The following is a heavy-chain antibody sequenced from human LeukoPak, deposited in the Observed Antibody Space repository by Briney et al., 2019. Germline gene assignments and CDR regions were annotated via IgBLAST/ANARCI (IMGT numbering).Heavy chain of an antibody. CDR3: TTDSYCSTTTCYASANYYYVLDA. D-gene: IGHD2-2*01. CDR2: ICWNADDATS. CDR1: GFTFSNAW. Sequence: GGSLRLSCAASGFTFSNAWMTWVRQAPGKGLEWVGRICWNADDATSDYAAPGQGSITIASDDSKITLYMQMNSLKTEDTAVYYCTTDSYCSTTTCYASANYYYVLDAWGQGTSVTVSS. J-gene: IGHJ6*02. V-gene: IGHV3-15*05.